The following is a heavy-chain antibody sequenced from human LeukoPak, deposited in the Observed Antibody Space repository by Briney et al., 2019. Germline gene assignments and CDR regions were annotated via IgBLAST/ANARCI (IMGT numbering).Heavy chain of an antibody. V-gene: IGHV3-23*01. J-gene: IGHJ4*02. CDR3: AKGESYYYDSSGYICNY. CDR2: ISGSGGST. D-gene: IGHD3-22*01. Sequence: SGGSLRLSCAASGFTFSSYAMSWVRQAPGKGLEWVSAISGSGGSTYYADSVKGRFTISRDNSKNTLYLQMNSLRAEDTAVYYCAKGESYYYDSSGYICNYWGQGTLVTVSS. CDR1: GFTFSSYA.